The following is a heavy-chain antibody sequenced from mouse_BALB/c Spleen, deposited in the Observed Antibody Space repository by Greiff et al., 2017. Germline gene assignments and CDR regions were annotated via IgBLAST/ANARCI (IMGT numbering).Heavy chain of an antibody. CDR3: TIITTARDY. D-gene: IGHD1-2*01. J-gene: IGHJ2*01. CDR1: GYTFTSYW. CDR2: IYPSDSYT. Sequence: QVQLQQSGAELVRPGASVKLSCKASGYTFTSYWINWVKQRPGQGLEWIGNIYPSDSYTNYNQKFKDKATLTVDKSSSTAYMQLSSPTSEDSAVYYCTIITTARDYWGQGTTLTVSS. V-gene: IGHV1-69*02.